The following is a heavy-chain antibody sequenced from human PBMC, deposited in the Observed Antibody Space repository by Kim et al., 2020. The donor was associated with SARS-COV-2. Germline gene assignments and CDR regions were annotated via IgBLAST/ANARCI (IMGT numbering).Heavy chain of an antibody. Sequence: GGSLRLSCAASGFTFSNAWMSWVRQAPGKGLEWVGRIKSKTDGGTTDYAAPVKGRFTISRDDSKNTLYLQMNSLKTEDTAVYYCTTDRGYYDFWSGYYSRRRTSQNWGQGTLVTVSS. J-gene: IGHJ4*02. CDR1: GFTFSNAW. D-gene: IGHD3-3*01. V-gene: IGHV3-15*01. CDR2: IKSKTDGGTT. CDR3: TTDRGYYDFWSGYYSRRRTSQN.